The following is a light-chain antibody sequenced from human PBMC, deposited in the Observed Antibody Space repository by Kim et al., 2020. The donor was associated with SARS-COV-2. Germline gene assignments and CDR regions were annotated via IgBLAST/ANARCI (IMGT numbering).Light chain of an antibody. CDR2: EVS. CDR1: SCDVGGYNY. J-gene: IGLJ1*01. Sequence: QSALTQPPSASGSLGQSVTISCTGTSCDVGGYNYVSWYQQHPGKAPKLMIYEVSKRASGVPDRFSGSKSGNTASLTVSGLQAEDEAEYYCSSYAGSNKGVFGTGTKFTVL. CDR3: SSYAGSNKGV. V-gene: IGLV2-8*01.